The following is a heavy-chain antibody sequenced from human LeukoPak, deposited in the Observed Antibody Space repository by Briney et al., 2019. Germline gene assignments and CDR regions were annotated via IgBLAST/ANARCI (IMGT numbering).Heavy chain of an antibody. J-gene: IGHJ6*03. D-gene: IGHD3-3*01. Sequence: TGGSLRLSCAASGFTFRSFWMHWVRQAPGKGVEWVSAISGSSDYIYYADSVKGRFTIPRDNAKNSLFLQMNSLRAEDTAVYYCAKDSIFGVVSYYMDVWGKGTTVTVSS. CDR1: GFTFRSFW. CDR2: ISGSSDYI. CDR3: AKDSIFGVVSYYMDV. V-gene: IGHV3-21*01.